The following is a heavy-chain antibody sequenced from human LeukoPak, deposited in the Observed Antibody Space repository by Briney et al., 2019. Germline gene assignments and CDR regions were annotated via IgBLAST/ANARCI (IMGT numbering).Heavy chain of an antibody. CDR3: ARVRSGWFDY. V-gene: IGHV6-1*01. D-gene: IGHD6-19*01. Sequence: SQTLSLTCAISGDSVSSNTAIWMWIRQSPSRGLEWRGRTYYRSKWYSDYAVSVKSRVTINLDTSKNQFSLQLDSVTPEDTAVYYCARVRSGWFDYWGQGTLVTVSS. CDR1: GDSVSSNTAI. CDR2: TYYRSKWYS. J-gene: IGHJ4*02.